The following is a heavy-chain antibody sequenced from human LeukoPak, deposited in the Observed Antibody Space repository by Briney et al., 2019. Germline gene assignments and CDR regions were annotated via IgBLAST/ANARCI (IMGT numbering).Heavy chain of an antibody. D-gene: IGHD3-22*01. CDR2: INHSGSN. Sequence: SEPLSLTCAVYGGSLSGYYWSWIRQPPGKGLEWIGEINHSGSNNYNPSLKSRVTISVDTSKNQFSLKLSSVTAADTAVYYCARERKTYYYDSSGYTNWGQGTLVTVSS. CDR3: ARERKTYYYDSSGYTN. J-gene: IGHJ1*01. CDR1: GGSLSGYY. V-gene: IGHV4-34*01.